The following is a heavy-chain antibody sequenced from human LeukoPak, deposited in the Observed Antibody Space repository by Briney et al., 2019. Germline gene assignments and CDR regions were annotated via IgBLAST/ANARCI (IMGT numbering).Heavy chain of an antibody. Sequence: ASVKVSCKASGYTFIDDYMHWVRQAPEQGLEFMGWITPDSGFTNYAQKFQGRVTMTRDTSISTAYLKVRSLTSDDTAVYYCAPTAEAYTSWWKVWGQGTLVTVSS. V-gene: IGHV1-2*02. D-gene: IGHD2-2*01. CDR3: APTAEAYTSWWKV. J-gene: IGHJ4*02. CDR2: ITPDSGFT. CDR1: GYTFIDDY.